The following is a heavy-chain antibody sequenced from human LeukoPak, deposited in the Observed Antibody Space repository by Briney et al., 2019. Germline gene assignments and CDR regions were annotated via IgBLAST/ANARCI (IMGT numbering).Heavy chain of an antibody. D-gene: IGHD2-2*01. CDR3: AREGVQLLNNWFDP. CDR2: IYYSGST. V-gene: IGHV4-59*01. Sequence: PSETLSLTCTVSGGSISSYYWSWIRQPPGKGLEWIGYIYYSGSTSYNPSLKSRVTISVDTFKNQFSLKLSSVTAADTAVYYCAREGVQLLNNWFDPWGQGTLVTVSS. J-gene: IGHJ5*02. CDR1: GGSISSYY.